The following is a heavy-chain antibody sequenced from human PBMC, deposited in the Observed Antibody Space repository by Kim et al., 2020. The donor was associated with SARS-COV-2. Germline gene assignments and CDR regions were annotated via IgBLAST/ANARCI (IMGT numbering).Heavy chain of an antibody. Sequence: ASVKVSCKASGYSFTSYDINWVRQATGQGLEWVGWMSPNSGDTGYAQKFQDSVIMTRDTSISTAYMELSSLRSDDTAVYYCARDYGGNSGWFDPWGQGTLVTVSS. J-gene: IGHJ5*02. CDR3: ARDYGGNSGWFDP. CDR2: MSPNSGDT. CDR1: GYSFTSYD. V-gene: IGHV1-8*01. D-gene: IGHD4-17*01.